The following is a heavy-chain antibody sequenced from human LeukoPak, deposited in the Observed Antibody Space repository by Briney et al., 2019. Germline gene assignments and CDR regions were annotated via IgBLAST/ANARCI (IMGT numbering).Heavy chain of an antibody. J-gene: IGHJ4*02. D-gene: IGHD6-19*01. V-gene: IGHV1-69*04. CDR3: ARVGSGWPGDY. CDR1: GGTFSSYA. Sequence: GSSVKVSCKASGGTFSSYAISWVRQAPGQGLEWMGRIIPILGIANYAQKLQGRVTITADKSTSTAYMELSSLRSEDTAVYYCARVGSGWPGDYWGQGTLVTVSS. CDR2: IIPILGIA.